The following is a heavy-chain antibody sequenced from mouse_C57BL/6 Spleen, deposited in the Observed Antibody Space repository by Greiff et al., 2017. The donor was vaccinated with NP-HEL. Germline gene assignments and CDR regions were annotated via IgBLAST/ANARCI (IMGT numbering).Heavy chain of an antibody. CDR2: IYPGSGST. CDR3: ARSYGNYWYFDV. Sequence: VQLQQPGAELVKPGASVKMSCKASGYTFTSYWITWVKQRPGQGLEWIGDIYPGSGSTNYNEKFKSKATLTVDTSSSTAYMQLSSVTSEDSAVYYCARSYGNYWYFDVWGTGTTVTVSS. D-gene: IGHD2-10*02. V-gene: IGHV1-55*01. J-gene: IGHJ1*03. CDR1: GYTFTSYW.